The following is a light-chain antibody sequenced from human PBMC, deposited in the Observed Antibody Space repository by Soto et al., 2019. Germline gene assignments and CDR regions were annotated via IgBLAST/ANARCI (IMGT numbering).Light chain of an antibody. J-gene: IGKJ1*01. CDR2: DAS. V-gene: IGKV1-5*01. CDR1: QSISSW. CDR3: QQYNSYWAWT. Sequence: DIQMTQSPSTLSGSVGDRVTITCRASQSISSWLAWYQQKPGKAPKLLIYDASSLESGVPSRFSGSGSGTEFTLTISSLQPDDFATYYCQQYNSYWAWTFGQGTKVDIK.